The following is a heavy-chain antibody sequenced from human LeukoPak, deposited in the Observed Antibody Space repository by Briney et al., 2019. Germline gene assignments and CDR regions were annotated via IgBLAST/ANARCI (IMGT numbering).Heavy chain of an antibody. CDR3: TTCGYDRCGAFDI. Sequence: PGGSLRLSCAVSGFPFTRAWMTWVRQAPGKGLEWVGRIKSKTDGGTTDYAAPVKGRFSISRDDSKNTLYLQMNSLETEDTAMYSCTTCGYDRCGAFDIWGQGTVVTVSS. D-gene: IGHD5-12*01. CDR2: IKSKTDGGTT. CDR1: GFPFTRAW. J-gene: IGHJ3*02. V-gene: IGHV3-15*01.